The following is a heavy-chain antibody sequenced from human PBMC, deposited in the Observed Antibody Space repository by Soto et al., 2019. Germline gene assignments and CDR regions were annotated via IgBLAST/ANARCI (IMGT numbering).Heavy chain of an antibody. V-gene: IGHV3-30*18. J-gene: IGHJ6*02. Sequence: GGSLRLSCAASGFTFSSYGMHWVRQAPGKGLEWVAVISYDGSNKYYADSVKGRFTISRDNSKNTLYLQMNSLRAEDTAVYYCAKARSLGYCSGGSCYSDDSDYGMDVWGQGTTVTVSS. CDR3: AKARSLGYCSGGSCYSDDSDYGMDV. CDR1: GFTFSSYG. D-gene: IGHD2-15*01. CDR2: ISYDGSNK.